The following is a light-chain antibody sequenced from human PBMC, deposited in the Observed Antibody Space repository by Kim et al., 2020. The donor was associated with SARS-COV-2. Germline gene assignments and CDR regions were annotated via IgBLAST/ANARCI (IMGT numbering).Light chain of an antibody. J-gene: IGKJ4*01. CDR3: QQYNNWPLT. CDR2: GAS. CDR1: QSVSSN. V-gene: IGKV3-15*01. Sequence: VSPGESATLSCRASQSVSSNLAWYQQKPGQAPRLLIYGASTRATSIPARFSGSGSGTEFTLTISSLQSEDFAVYYCQQYNNWPLTFGGGTKVEIK.